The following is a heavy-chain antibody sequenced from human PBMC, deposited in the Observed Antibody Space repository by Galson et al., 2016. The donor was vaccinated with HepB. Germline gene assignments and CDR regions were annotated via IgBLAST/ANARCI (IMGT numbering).Heavy chain of an antibody. CDR2: IYPGDPDT. Sequence: QSGAEVKKPGESLKISCKGSGYSFTKYWVGWVRQMPGKGLEWMGIIYPGDPDTKYSPSFQGHVTISADKSISTAYLQWSSLKAADTAMYYCAGLDSVSSASRTKVAPWGQGTLVIVSS. J-gene: IGHJ5*02. D-gene: IGHD6-6*01. CDR1: GYSFTKYW. CDR3: AGLDSVSSASRTKVAP. V-gene: IGHV5-51*01.